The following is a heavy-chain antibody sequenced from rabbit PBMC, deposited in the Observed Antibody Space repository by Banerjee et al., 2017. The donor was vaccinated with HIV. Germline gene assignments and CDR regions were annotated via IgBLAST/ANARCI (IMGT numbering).Heavy chain of an antibody. CDR1: GIDFTSYYY. CDR3: ARAVTTSSSGDYPLYFDL. V-gene: IGHV1S40*01. D-gene: IGHD1-1*01. J-gene: IGHJ4*01. CDR2: IYTGHGGT. Sequence: QQLEESGGGLVKPGGTLTLTCKASGIDFTSYYYMCWVRQAPGKGLELIACIYTGHGGTYYASWARGRFTISKTSSTTVTLQMTSLTAADTATYFCARAVTTSSSGDYPLYFDLWGQGTLVTVS.